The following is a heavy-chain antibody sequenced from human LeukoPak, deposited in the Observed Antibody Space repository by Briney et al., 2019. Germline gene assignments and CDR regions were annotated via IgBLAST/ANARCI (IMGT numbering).Heavy chain of an antibody. D-gene: IGHD2-21*02. CDR1: GGSISSGGYY. Sequence: PSETLSLTCTVSGGSISSGGYYWSWIRQHPGKGLEWIGYIYYSGSTYYNPSLKSRVTISVDTSKNQFSLKLSSVTAADTAVYYCARGLRDGDGSEWFDPWGQGTLVTVSS. V-gene: IGHV4-31*03. J-gene: IGHJ5*02. CDR2: IYYSGST. CDR3: ARGLRDGDGSEWFDP.